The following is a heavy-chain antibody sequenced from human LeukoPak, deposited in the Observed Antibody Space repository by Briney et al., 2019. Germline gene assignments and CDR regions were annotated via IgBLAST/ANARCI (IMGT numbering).Heavy chain of an antibody. V-gene: IGHV4-59*01. CDR1: GGSISSYY. CDR2: IYYSGST. CDR3: ARDSSSGFDY. J-gene: IGHJ4*02. D-gene: IGHD3-10*01. Sequence: SETLSLTCTVSGGSISSYYWSWIRQPPGKGLEWIGYIYYSGSTNYNPSLKNRVTISVDTSKNQFSLKLSSVTAADTAVYYCARDSSSGFDYWGQGTLVTVSS.